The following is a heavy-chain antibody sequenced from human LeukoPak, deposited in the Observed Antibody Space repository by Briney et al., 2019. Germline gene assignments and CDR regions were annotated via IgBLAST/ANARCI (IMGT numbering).Heavy chain of an antibody. Sequence: AGGSLRLSCAASGFTFSSYEMNWVRQAPGKGLEWVSSISSSSSYIYYADSMKGRFTISRDNAKNSLYLQMNSLRAEDTAVYYCARETIVGATLPVCDYWGQGTLVTVSS. D-gene: IGHD1-26*01. V-gene: IGHV3-21*01. CDR2: ISSSSSYI. CDR3: ARETIVGATLPVCDY. CDR1: GFTFSSYE. J-gene: IGHJ4*02.